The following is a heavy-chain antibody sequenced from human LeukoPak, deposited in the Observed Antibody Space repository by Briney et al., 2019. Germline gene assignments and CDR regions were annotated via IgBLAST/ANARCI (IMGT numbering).Heavy chain of an antibody. CDR1: GYSISSGYY. Sequence: PSETLSLTCTVSGYSISSGYYWGWIRRPPGRGLEWIGIIYHSGRTYYNPSLKSRITISVDPAKNQFSLKLSSVTAADTAVYYCARANMVRGVGSFFDRNWFDPWGQGTLVTVSS. CDR3: ARANMVRGVGSFFDRNWFDP. V-gene: IGHV4-38-2*02. J-gene: IGHJ5*02. CDR2: IYHSGRT. D-gene: IGHD3-10*01.